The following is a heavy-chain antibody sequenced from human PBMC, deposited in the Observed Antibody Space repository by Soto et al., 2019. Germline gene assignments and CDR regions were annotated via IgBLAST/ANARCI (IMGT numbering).Heavy chain of an antibody. CDR1: GFTFNKYT. Sequence: EVQLLESGGGLAQPGGSLRLSCAASGFTFNKYTMTWVRQAPGEGLVWLSTIDGGGGSKFYTDSVKGRFTISRDNSENTLYLQMNSLRAEDTAVYYCAKRGLAGLGDVGSPFDDWGPGTLVTVSS. CDR3: AKRGLAGLGDVGSPFDD. V-gene: IGHV3-23*01. D-gene: IGHD3-16*01. CDR2: IDGGGGSK. J-gene: IGHJ4*02.